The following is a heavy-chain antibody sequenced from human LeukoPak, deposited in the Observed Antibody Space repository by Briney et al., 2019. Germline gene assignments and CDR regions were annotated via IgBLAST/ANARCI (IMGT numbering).Heavy chain of an antibody. J-gene: IGHJ4*02. V-gene: IGHV3-30*04. Sequence: GGSLRLSCAASGFTFSSYAMHWVRQAPGKGLEWVAVISYDGSNKYYADSVKGRFTISRDNSKNSLYLQMNSLRTEDTALYYCAKDMGGGELWVFDYWGQGTLVTVSS. D-gene: IGHD3-16*01. CDR2: ISYDGSNK. CDR3: AKDMGGGELWVFDY. CDR1: GFTFSSYA.